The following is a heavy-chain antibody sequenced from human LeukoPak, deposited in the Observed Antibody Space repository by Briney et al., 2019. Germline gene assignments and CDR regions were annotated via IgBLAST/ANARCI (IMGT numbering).Heavy chain of an antibody. CDR3: ARVRSGWYYFDY. CDR1: GHTFTGYY. Sequence: ASVKVSCKASGHTFTGYYMHWVRQAPGQGLEWMGWINPNSGGTNYAQKFQGRVTMTRDTSISTAYMELSRLRSDDTAVYYCARVRSGWYYFDYWGQGTLVTVSS. CDR2: INPNSGGT. D-gene: IGHD6-19*01. J-gene: IGHJ4*02. V-gene: IGHV1-2*02.